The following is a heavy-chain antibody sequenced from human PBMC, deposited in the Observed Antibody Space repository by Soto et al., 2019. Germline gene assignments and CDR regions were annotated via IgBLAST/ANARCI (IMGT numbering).Heavy chain of an antibody. CDR2: IWNNGNRK. D-gene: IGHD2-2*01. CDR3: ARAVSTTAVNWFDP. J-gene: IGHJ5*02. V-gene: IGHV3-33*01. Sequence: QVQLVESGGGVVQPGRSLRLSCAASGFTFSTYGMHWVSQAPGKGPEWVAVIWNNGNRKYYADSVTGRFTISRDNSQNTLYLQMNSLRAEDTAVYYCARAVSTTAVNWFDPWGQGTLVTVSS. CDR1: GFTFSTYG.